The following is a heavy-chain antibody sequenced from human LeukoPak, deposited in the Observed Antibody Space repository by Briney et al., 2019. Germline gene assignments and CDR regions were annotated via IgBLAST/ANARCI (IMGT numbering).Heavy chain of an antibody. CDR3: ARDKRAARPGVDWFDP. J-gene: IGHJ5*02. CDR2: IYYSGST. D-gene: IGHD6-6*01. CDR1: GGSISSSSYY. V-gene: IGHV4-39*07. Sequence: SETLSLTCTVSGGSISSSSYYWGWIRQPPGKGLEWIGSIYYSGSTYYNPSLKSRATISVDTSKNRFSLNLSSVITADTAVYYCARDKRAARPGVDWFDPWGQGTLVTVSS.